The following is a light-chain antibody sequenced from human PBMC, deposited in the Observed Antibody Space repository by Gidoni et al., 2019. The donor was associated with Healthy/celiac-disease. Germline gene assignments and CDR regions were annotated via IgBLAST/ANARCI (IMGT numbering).Light chain of an antibody. J-gene: IGKJ2*01. CDR2: GAS. CDR3: QQYGSSPYT. Sequence: EIVLTQSPGPLSSSPGERATLSCRSSQSVSSSYLAWYQQKPGQAPRLRIYGASSRATGIPDRFSGSGSGTDFTLTISRLEPEDFAVYYCQQYGSSPYTFGQGTKLEIK. CDR1: QSVSSSY. V-gene: IGKV3-20*01.